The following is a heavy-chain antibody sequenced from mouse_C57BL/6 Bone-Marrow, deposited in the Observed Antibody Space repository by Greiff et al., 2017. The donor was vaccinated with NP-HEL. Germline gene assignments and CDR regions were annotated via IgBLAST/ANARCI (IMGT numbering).Heavy chain of an antibody. CDR2: ISSGGSYT. CDR1: GFTFSSYG. CDR3: ARHRATVVAPWFDV. J-gene: IGHJ1*03. Sequence: EVKVVESGGDLVKPGGSLKLSCAASGFTFSSYGMSWVRQTPDKRLEWVATISSGGSYTYYPDSVKGRFTISRDNAKNTLYLQRSSLKSEDTAMYYCARHRATVVAPWFDVWGTGTTVTVSS. V-gene: IGHV5-6*01. D-gene: IGHD1-1*01.